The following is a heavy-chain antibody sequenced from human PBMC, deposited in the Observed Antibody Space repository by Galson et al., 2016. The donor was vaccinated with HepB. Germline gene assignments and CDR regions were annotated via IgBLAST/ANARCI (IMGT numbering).Heavy chain of an antibody. D-gene: IGHD3-10*01. J-gene: IGHJ4*02. CDR2: LNSGGST. CDR1: GASISGSY. CDR3: ARMVPYYFDL. V-gene: IGHV4-59*01. Sequence: SETLSLTCKVSGASISGSYWSWIRQSPGRGLXYIGHLNSGGSTQYSPSLKSRVTISVDKSKNQLSLRVTSVTAADAALYYCARMVPYYFDLWGQGTVVAVSS.